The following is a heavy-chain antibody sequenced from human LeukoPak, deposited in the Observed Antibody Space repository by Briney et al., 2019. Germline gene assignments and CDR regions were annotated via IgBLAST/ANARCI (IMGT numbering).Heavy chain of an antibody. CDR2: INPNSGGT. CDR1: GYTFTGYY. J-gene: IGHJ5*02. D-gene: IGHD2-2*01. CDR3: AREEAEYQLLYWFDP. Sequence: ASVKVSCKASGYTFTGYYMHWVRQAPGQGLEWMGWINPNSGGTNYAQKFQGRVTMTRDTSISTAYMELSRLRSDDTAVYYCAREEAEYQLLYWFDPWGQGTLVTVSS. V-gene: IGHV1-2*02.